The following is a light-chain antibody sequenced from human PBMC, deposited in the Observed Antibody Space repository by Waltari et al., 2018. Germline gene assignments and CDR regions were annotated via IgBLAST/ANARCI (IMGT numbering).Light chain of an antibody. CDR1: KLGDKY. CDR2: QVS. J-gene: IGLJ2*01. CDR3: QAWDSSTVV. V-gene: IGLV3-1*01. Sequence: SYELTQPPSVSVSPGQTARITCSGDKLGDKYACWYQQKPGQSPVPVIFQVSKRRSGIPGRFAGSNSGNTATLTISGTQAMDEADYYCQAWDSSTVVFGGGTKLTVL.